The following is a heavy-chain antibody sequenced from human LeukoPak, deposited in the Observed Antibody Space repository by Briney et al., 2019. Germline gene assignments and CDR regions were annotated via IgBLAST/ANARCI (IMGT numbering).Heavy chain of an antibody. D-gene: IGHD6-19*01. V-gene: IGHV3-23*01. J-gene: IGHJ4*02. CDR1: GFSFTRYG. Sequence: PGGSLRLSCAASGFSFTRYGMHWVRQAPGKGLEWVSAISDRGDNKQYTDSVKGRLTISRDNSKNTLYLQMNSLRADDTAVYYCAKSSRYGTGWYGRIDYWGQGTLVTVS. CDR2: ISDRGDNK. CDR3: AKSSRYGTGWYGRIDY.